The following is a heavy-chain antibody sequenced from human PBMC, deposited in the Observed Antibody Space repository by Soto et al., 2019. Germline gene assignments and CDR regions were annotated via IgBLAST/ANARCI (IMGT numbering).Heavy chain of an antibody. D-gene: IGHD2-21*01. CDR2: IYPGGSDT. Sequence: CLKISCQGSGYSFTSYWIGWVRQMPGKGLEWMGIIYPGGSDTRYSPSFQVQVTISADKSISTANLQWSSLKGSDTAMYYCARGVLLYGMDVWGQGTTVTVSS. J-gene: IGHJ6*02. CDR3: ARGVLLYGMDV. V-gene: IGHV5-51*01. CDR1: GYSFTSYW.